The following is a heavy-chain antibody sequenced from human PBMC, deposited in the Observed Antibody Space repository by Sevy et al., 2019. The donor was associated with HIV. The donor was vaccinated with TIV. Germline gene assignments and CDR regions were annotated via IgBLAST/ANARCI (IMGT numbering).Heavy chain of an antibody. CDR3: ARHADLTYYDFWSGYYYYGMDV. J-gene: IGHJ6*02. Sequence: SETLSLTCTVSGGSISSYYWSWIRQPAGKGLEWIGRIYTSGSTNYNPSLKSRVTMSVDTSKNQFSLKLSSVTAADTVVYYCARHADLTYYDFWSGYYYYGMDVWGQGTTVTVSS. CDR1: GGSISSYY. V-gene: IGHV4-4*07. CDR2: IYTSGST. D-gene: IGHD3-3*01.